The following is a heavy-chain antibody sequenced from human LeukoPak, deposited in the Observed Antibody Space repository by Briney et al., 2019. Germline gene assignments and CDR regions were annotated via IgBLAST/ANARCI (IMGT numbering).Heavy chain of an antibody. V-gene: IGHV1-24*01. CDR1: GYTLAELS. J-gene: IGHJ4*02. Sequence: GASVKVSCKLSGYTLAELSIHWVRQVPGKGLEWMGGFDPEDGDTFFAQKFQGRVTMTEDTSTDTAYMELGSLRYEDTAVYYCARGVGDTIFGVVIPPYFDYWGQGTLVTVSS. CDR2: FDPEDGDT. CDR3: ARGVGDTIFGVVIPPYFDY. D-gene: IGHD3-3*01.